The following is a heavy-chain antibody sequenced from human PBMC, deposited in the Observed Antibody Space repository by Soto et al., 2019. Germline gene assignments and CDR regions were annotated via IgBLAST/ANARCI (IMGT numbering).Heavy chain of an antibody. CDR3: ARDRIMITFGGVTTRSHDAFDI. CDR1: GGTFSSYA. V-gene: IGHV1-69*13. J-gene: IGHJ3*02. D-gene: IGHD3-16*01. Sequence: SVKVSCKASGGTFSSYAISWVRQAPGQGLEWMGGIIPIFGTANYAQKFQGRVTITADESTSTAYMELSSLRSEDTAVYYCARDRIMITFGGVTTRSHDAFDIWGQGTMVTVSS. CDR2: IIPIFGTA.